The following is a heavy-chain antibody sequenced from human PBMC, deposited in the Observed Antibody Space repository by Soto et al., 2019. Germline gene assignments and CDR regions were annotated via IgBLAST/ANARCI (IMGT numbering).Heavy chain of an antibody. D-gene: IGHD6-13*01. CDR2: IYYSGST. Sequence: PSETLSLTCTVSGGSISSYYWSWIRQPPGKGLEWIGYIYYSGSTNYNPSLKSRVTISVDTSKNQFSLKLSSVTAADTAVYYCARHNEDSSSWYWFDPWGQGTLVTVSS. V-gene: IGHV4-59*08. CDR3: ARHNEDSSSWYWFDP. J-gene: IGHJ5*02. CDR1: GGSISSYY.